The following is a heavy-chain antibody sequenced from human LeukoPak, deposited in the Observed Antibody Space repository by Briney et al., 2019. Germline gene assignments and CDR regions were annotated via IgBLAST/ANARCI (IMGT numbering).Heavy chain of an antibody. CDR1: GGSISSGGYY. D-gene: IGHD5-18*01. Sequence: PSETLSLTCTVSGGSISSGGYYWSWIRQHPGRGLEWIGYIYYSGSTYYNPSLKSRVTISVDTSKTQVSLKLSSVTAADTAVYYCARVASRGYSYAYADYWGQGTLVTVSS. V-gene: IGHV4-31*03. CDR3: ARVASRGYSYAYADY. CDR2: IYYSGST. J-gene: IGHJ4*02.